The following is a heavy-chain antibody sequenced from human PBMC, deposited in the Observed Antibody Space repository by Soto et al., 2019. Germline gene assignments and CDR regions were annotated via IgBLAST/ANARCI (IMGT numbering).Heavy chain of an antibody. V-gene: IGHV2-5*01. Sequence: QITLKGSGPTLVTPTQTLTLTCTLSGISLSTSGVGLGWIRQTPGTALEWLALVYWNDDKYHSPSLKGMLTNAKDTSKSQAVLTMTYKDPVNTATYYCARGLATHPVFAFAIWGQGRVVTVST. CDR2: VYWNDDK. J-gene: IGHJ3*02. D-gene: IGHD1-1*01. CDR1: GISLSTSGVG. CDR3: ARGLATHPVFAFAI.